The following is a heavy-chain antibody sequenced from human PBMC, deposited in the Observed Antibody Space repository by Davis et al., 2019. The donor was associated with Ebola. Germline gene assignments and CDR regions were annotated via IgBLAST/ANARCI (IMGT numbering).Heavy chain of an antibody. CDR3: ARAQFPTTSDH. CDR1: GGTFSSYG. CDR2: ISAYNGNT. Sequence: ASVKVSCKASGGTFSSYGISWVRQAPGQGLEWMGWISAYNGNTNYAQKLQGRVTITADKSTSTAYMELSSLRSEDTAVYYCARAQFPTTSDHWGQGTLVTVSS. V-gene: IGHV1-18*01. J-gene: IGHJ4*02. D-gene: IGHD1-1*01.